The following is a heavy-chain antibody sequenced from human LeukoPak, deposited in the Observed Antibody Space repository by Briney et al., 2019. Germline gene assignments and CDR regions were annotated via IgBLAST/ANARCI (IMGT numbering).Heavy chain of an antibody. Sequence: KPGGSLRASCAASGFTLSDYYMGWIRQAPGKGLNGVSYISSSSSYTNYADSVKGRFTISRDNAKNSLYLQMNSLRAEGTAVYYCAKAPHTELLLIDFWGQGALVTVSS. D-gene: IGHD1-7*01. J-gene: IGHJ4*02. CDR2: ISSSSSYT. CDR1: GFTLSDYY. CDR3: AKAPHTELLLIDF. V-gene: IGHV3-11*05.